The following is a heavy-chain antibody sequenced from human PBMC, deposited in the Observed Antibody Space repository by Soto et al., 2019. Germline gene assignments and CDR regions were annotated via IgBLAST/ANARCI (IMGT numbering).Heavy chain of an antibody. CDR1: GFSLSTSGVN. CDR3: AHSRLYCGSTTCHNNNNYFDA. V-gene: IGHV2-5*02. D-gene: IGHD2-2*01. Sequence: QITLKESGPTLVKPTQTLTLTCTFSGFSLSTSGVNVGWFRQPPGKALEWLALIYWDDEKRYSPSLQNSLTVTKDTSRNQVVLTMTNMDPVDTATYYCAHSRLYCGSTTCHNNNNYFDACGQGTLVTVSS. CDR2: IYWDDEK. J-gene: IGHJ5*02.